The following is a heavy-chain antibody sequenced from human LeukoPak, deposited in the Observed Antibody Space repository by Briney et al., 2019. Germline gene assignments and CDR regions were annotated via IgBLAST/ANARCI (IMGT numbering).Heavy chain of an antibody. CDR1: GFTFSSYA. J-gene: IGHJ4*02. D-gene: IGHD6-13*01. V-gene: IGHV3-30-3*01. Sequence: PGRSLRLSCAASGFTFSSYAMHWVRQAPGKGLEWVAVISYDGSNKYYADSVKGRFTISRDNSKNTLYLQMNSLRAEDTAVYYCARDPREDDSSWYTPRLDYWGQGTLVTVSS. CDR2: ISYDGSNK. CDR3: ARDPREDDSSWYTPRLDY.